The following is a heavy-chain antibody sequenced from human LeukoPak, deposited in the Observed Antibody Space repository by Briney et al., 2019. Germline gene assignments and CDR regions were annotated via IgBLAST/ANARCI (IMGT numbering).Heavy chain of an antibody. Sequence: PGRSLRFSCAASGFTFDDYAMHWVRQAPGKGLEWVSGISWNSGSIGYADSVKGRFTISRDNAKNSLYLQMNSLRAEDTALYYCAKEDPEFSGSYYGPLDYWGQGTLVTVSS. CDR1: GFTFDDYA. CDR3: AKEDPEFSGSYYGPLDY. V-gene: IGHV3-9*01. D-gene: IGHD1-26*01. CDR2: ISWNSGSI. J-gene: IGHJ4*02.